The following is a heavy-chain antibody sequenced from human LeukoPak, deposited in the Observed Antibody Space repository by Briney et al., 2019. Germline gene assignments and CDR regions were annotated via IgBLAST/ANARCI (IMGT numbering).Heavy chain of an antibody. CDR1: GFTFSSYA. V-gene: IGHV3-23*01. CDR3: AKRGLAAALFR. CDR2: ISGSGGST. Sequence: QPGGSLRLSCAASGFTFSSYAMSWVRQAPGKGLEWVSDISGSGGSTYYADSVKGRFTISRDNSKNTLYLQMDRLRAEDTAVYYCAKRGLAAALFRWGQGTLVTVSS. D-gene: IGHD6-13*01. J-gene: IGHJ4*02.